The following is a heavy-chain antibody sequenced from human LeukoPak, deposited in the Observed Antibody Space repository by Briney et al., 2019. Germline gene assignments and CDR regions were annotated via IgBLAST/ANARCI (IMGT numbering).Heavy chain of an antibody. CDR3: ARRLTQYDCFDP. CDR2: TYYRSTWYN. D-gene: IGHD2-2*01. CDR1: GDTVSSNSVT. V-gene: IGHV6-1*01. Sequence: SQTLSLTCAISGDTVSSNSVTWHWIRQSPSRGLEWLGRTYYRSTWYNDYAVSVRGRITVNPDTSKNQFSLHLNSVTPEDAAVYYCARRLTQYDCFDPWGQGILVTVSS. J-gene: IGHJ5*02.